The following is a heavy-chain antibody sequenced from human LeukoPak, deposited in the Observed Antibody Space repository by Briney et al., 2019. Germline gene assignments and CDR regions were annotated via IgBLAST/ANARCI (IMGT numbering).Heavy chain of an antibody. D-gene: IGHD6-19*01. CDR3: ARDLAQWPFYWFDP. CDR2: ISSGGSP. Sequence: SETLSLTCTVSGASISSGSYYWSWLRQPAGRGLEWIARISSGGSPNYNPSLQSRVTISVDTSKNQFSLELSSVTAADTAVYYCARDLAQWPFYWFDPWGQGTLVIVSS. V-gene: IGHV4-61*02. CDR1: GASISSGSYY. J-gene: IGHJ5*02.